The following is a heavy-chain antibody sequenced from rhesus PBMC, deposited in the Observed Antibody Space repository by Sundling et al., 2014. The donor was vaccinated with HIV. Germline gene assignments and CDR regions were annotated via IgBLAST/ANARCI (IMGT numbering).Heavy chain of an antibody. CDR2: ISSGGST. D-gene: IGHD6-37*01. CDR3: AKSPGGAVAGPTYGLDS. Sequence: EVQLVESGGGSAKPGGSLRLSCAASGFTFSSYAMHWVRQAPGKGLEWVSAISSGGSTYYADSVKGRFTISRDNSKNTLSLQMNSLRAEDTAVYYCAKSPGGAVAGPTYGLDSWGQGVVVTVSS. CDR1: GFTFSSYA. V-gene: IGHV3-103*01. J-gene: IGHJ6*01.